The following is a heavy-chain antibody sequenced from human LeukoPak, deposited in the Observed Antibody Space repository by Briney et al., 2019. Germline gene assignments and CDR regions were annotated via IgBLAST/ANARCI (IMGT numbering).Heavy chain of an antibody. V-gene: IGHV4-59*12. Sequence: SETLSLTCTVSGGSISSYYWSWIRQPPGKGLEWIGYIYYSGSTNYNPSLKSRVTMSVDTSKNQFSLKLSSVTAADTAVYYCARSAAVTGQFDFWGPGTLVTVSS. D-gene: IGHD6-19*01. CDR1: GGSISSYY. CDR2: IYYSGST. J-gene: IGHJ4*02. CDR3: ARSAAVTGQFDF.